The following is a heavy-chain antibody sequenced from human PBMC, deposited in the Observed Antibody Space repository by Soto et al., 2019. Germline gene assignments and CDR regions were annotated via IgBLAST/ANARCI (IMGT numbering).Heavy chain of an antibody. CDR3: ASPATHGRYYDSSGYLGWFGP. CDR1: GGSISSSSYY. D-gene: IGHD3-22*01. V-gene: IGHV4-39*01. J-gene: IGHJ5*02. Sequence: PSETLSLTCTVSGGSISSSSYYWGWIRQPPGQGLEWIGSIYYSGSTYYNPSLKSRVTISVDTSKNQFSLKLSSVTAADTAVYYCASPATHGRYYDSSGYLGWFGPWGQGTLVTVSS. CDR2: IYYSGST.